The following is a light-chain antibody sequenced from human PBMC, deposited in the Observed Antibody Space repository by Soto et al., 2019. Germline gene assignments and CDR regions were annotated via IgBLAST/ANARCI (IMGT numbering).Light chain of an antibody. CDR2: AAS. CDR3: QQSYSTPQT. V-gene: IGKV1-39*01. J-gene: IGKJ1*01. CDR1: QSISSY. Sequence: DIQIRYAPSSLSASVGDRVTITCRASQSISSYLNWYQQKPGKAPKLLIYAASSLQSGVPSRFSGSGSGTDFTLTISSMQPEDFANYYCQQSYSTPQTFGQGTKVDIK.